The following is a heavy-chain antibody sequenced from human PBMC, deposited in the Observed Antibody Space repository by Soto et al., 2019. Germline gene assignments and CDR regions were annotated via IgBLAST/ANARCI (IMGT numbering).Heavy chain of an antibody. V-gene: IGHV1-18*01. D-gene: IGHD6-19*01. CDR3: ARDSRIAVAGPSYYGMDV. Sequence: ASVKVSCKASGYTFTSYGISWVRQAPGQGLEWMGWISAYNGNTNYAQKLQGRVTITRDTSTSTAYMELRSLRSDDTAVYYCARDSRIAVAGPSYYGMDVWGQGTTVTVSS. J-gene: IGHJ6*02. CDR2: ISAYNGNT. CDR1: GYTFTSYG.